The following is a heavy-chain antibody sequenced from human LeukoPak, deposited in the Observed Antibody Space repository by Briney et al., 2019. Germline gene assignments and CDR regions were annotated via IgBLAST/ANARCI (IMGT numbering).Heavy chain of an antibody. J-gene: IGHJ4*02. D-gene: IGHD6-13*01. CDR1: GDSVSSNIAA. Sequence: SQTLSLTCAISGDSVSSNIAAWNWIRQSPSRGLEWLGRTYYRSRLYYDYALSVRSRITINPDTSKNQFSLQLNSVTPEDTAVYYCARDVSWRIDYWGQGTLVTVSS. V-gene: IGHV6-1*01. CDR2: TYYRSRLYY. CDR3: ARDVSWRIDY.